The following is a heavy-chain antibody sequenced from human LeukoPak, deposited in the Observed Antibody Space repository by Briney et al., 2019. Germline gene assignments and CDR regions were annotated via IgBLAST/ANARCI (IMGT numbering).Heavy chain of an antibody. V-gene: IGHV4-59*08. D-gene: IGHD3-22*01. CDR3: ARLGYYYDSRGYEDY. CDR2: IYYSGST. Sequence: SETLSLTCTVSGGSISSYYWSWIRQPPGKGLEWIGYIYYSGSTNYNPSLKSRVTISVDTSKNQFSLRLSSVTAADTAVYYCARLGYYYDSRGYEDYWGQGTLVTVSS. J-gene: IGHJ4*02. CDR1: GGSISSYY.